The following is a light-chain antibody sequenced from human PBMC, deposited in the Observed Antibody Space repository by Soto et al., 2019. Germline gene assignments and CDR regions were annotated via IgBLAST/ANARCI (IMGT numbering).Light chain of an antibody. Sequence: QSVLTQSSSASASLGSSVTLTCTLSSGHSSYIIAWHQQQPGKAPRYLMKLEGSGSYNKGSGVPDRCSGSSSGADRYLTISNLEFEDEADYYCETWDSNTHTVFGGGTKLTVL. CDR2: LEGSGSY. J-gene: IGLJ3*02. V-gene: IGLV4-60*02. CDR1: SGHSSYI. CDR3: ETWDSNTHTV.